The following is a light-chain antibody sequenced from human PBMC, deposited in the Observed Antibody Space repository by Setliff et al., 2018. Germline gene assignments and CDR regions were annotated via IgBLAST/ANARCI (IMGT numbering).Light chain of an antibody. V-gene: IGLV2-14*03. CDR3: SSYAGSSTLYG. CDR2: DVS. CDR1: SSDVGGYDY. Sequence: QSALTQPASVSGSPGQSITISCTGTSSDVGGYDYVSWYQQHPDKAPKLMIFDVSNRPSGVSNRFSGSKSGNTASLTISGLQAEDEADYYCSSYAGSSTLYGFGTGTKVTVL. J-gene: IGLJ1*01.